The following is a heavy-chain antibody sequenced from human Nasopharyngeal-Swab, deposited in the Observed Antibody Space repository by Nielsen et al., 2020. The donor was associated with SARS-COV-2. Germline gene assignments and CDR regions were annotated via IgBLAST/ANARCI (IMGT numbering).Heavy chain of an antibody. CDR2: IYPGDSDT. CDR3: ARLIGGRSGYFGMDV. V-gene: IGHV5-51*01. CDR1: GCSFTSYW. Sequence: GESLKISCKGSGCSFTSYWIGWVRQMPGKGLEWMGIIYPGDSDTRYSPSFQGQVTISADKSISTAYLQWSSLKASDTAMYYCARLIGGRSGYFGMDVWGQGTTVTVSS. D-gene: IGHD3-3*01. J-gene: IGHJ6*02.